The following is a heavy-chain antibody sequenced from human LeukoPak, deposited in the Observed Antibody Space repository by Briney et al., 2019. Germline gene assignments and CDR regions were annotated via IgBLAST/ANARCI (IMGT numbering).Heavy chain of an antibody. J-gene: IGHJ4*02. Sequence: SETLSLTCTVSGGSITSYYWSWIRQPPGKGLEWIGSIYYSGSTYYNPSLKSRVTISVDTSKNQFSLKLSSVTAADTAVYYCARTRDYSLDSWGLGTLVTVSS. CDR3: ARTRDYSLDS. V-gene: IGHV4-39*01. D-gene: IGHD2-15*01. CDR2: IYYSGST. CDR1: GGSITSYY.